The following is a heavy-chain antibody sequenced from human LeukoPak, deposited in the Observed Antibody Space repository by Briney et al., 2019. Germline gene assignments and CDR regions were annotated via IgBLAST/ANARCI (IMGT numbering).Heavy chain of an antibody. J-gene: IGHJ4*02. Sequence: PGGSLRLSCVASGFIVRSYWMSWVRPAAGKVREWVANIKQDGSEKYYVDSVRGRCTIPRDNAKNSLYLQINSLRAEDTAVYYCARERTAIFGVVKHDFDYWVQGTLVTVSS. CDR2: IKQDGSEK. CDR1: GFIVRSYW. D-gene: IGHD3-3*01. CDR3: ARERTAIFGVVKHDFDY. V-gene: IGHV3-7*01.